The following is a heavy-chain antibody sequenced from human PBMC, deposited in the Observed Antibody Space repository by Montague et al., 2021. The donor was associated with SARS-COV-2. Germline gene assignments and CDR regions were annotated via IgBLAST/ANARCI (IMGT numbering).Heavy chain of an antibody. CDR3: ARDERYFDWSHYYYYGMDV. D-gene: IGHD3-9*01. CDR2: IYYRGST. Sequence: SETLSLTCTVSGGSISSSSYYWAWIRQPPGKGLEWIGSIYYRGSTYYNPSLKSRVIISVDTSKNQLSLKLSSVTAADTAVYYCARDERYFDWSHYYYYGMDVWGQGTTVTVSS. CDR1: GGSISSSSYY. J-gene: IGHJ6*02. V-gene: IGHV4-39*07.